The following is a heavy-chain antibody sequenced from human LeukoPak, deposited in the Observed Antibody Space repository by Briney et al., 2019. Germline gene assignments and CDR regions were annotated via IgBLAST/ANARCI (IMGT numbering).Heavy chain of an antibody. CDR3: ARTPHSYYYDNSGHRHTNWFEP. D-gene: IGHD3-22*01. V-gene: IGHV4-59*02. CDR1: GGYVSSYY. Sequence: PSDAVSLTCTDCGGYVSSYYWSWIRQPKRKGLEWIGYINYSGSTNYNPSLKSRVTISVDTSKNQFSLKLSSVTAADTAVYYCARTPHSYYYDNSGHRHTNWFEPYGQGNL. CDR2: INYSGST. J-gene: IGHJ5*02.